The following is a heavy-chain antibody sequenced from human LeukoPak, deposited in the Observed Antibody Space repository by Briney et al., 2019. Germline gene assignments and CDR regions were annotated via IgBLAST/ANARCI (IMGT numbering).Heavy chain of an antibody. CDR2: IYSGGST. V-gene: IGHV3-53*01. CDR3: ARATYLGGFDP. Sequence: GGSLRLSCAASGFTFSNYWMSWVRQAPGKGLEWVSVIYSGGSTYYADSVKGRFTISRDNSKNTLYLQMNSLRAEDTAVYYCARATYLGGFDPWGQGTLVTVSS. D-gene: IGHD3-16*01. CDR1: GFTFSNYW. J-gene: IGHJ5*02.